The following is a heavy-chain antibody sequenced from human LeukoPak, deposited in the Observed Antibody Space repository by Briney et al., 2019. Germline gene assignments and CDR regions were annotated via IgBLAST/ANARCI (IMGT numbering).Heavy chain of an antibody. Sequence: GGSLRLSCGASGFTFNDYGMRWVRHAPGKGLEWVSTISWNSASVGYVDSVKGRFTISRDNAKKTLYLQMNSLRPEDTALYYCAKDYGYSSSWYDYWGQGTLVTVSS. J-gene: IGHJ4*02. D-gene: IGHD6-13*01. CDR2: ISWNSASV. CDR3: AKDYGYSSSWYDY. V-gene: IGHV3-9*01. CDR1: GFTFNDYG.